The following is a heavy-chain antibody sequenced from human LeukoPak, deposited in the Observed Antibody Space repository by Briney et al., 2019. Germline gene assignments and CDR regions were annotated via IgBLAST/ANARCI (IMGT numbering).Heavy chain of an antibody. CDR1: GFSLTNYG. CDR2: ISSSSAYI. CDR3: ARELSSSGYYFDY. V-gene: IGHV3-21*01. Sequence: PGGSLRLSCEASGFSLTNYGMDWVRQAPGKGLEWVPSISSSSAYIYYADSVRGRFTISRDNAKNSLYLQMNSLRAEDTAVYYCARELSSSGYYFDYWGQGNLVTVSA. J-gene: IGHJ4*02. D-gene: IGHD5-18*01.